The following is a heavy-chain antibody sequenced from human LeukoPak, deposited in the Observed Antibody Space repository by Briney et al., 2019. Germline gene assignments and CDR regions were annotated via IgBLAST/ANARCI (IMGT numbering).Heavy chain of an antibody. CDR1: GFTITSYV. CDR3: ARRTGHWDF. CDR2: LRGGDDST. J-gene: IGHJ4*02. V-gene: IGHV3-23*01. Sequence: PGGSLRLSCTASGFTITSYVTSWVRQAPGKGLEWISSLRGGDDSTNYADSVKGRFAISTDNFKNTVYLQMNTLTVDDTALYYCARRTGHWDFWGPGTLVTVSS. D-gene: IGHD2-8*02.